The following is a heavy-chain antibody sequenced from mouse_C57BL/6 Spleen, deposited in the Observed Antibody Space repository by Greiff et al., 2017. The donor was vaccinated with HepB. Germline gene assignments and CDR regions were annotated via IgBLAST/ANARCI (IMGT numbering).Heavy chain of an antibody. CDR1: GYTFTSYW. CDR2: IYPGSGST. J-gene: IGHJ1*03. Sequence: VQLQQPGAELVKPGASVKMSCKASGYTFTSYWITWVKQRPGQGLEWIGDIYPGSGSTNYNEKFKRKATLTVDTSSSTAYIQLTILTSEDSAGYYCASITLGVWGTGTTVTVSS. CDR3: ASITLGV. V-gene: IGHV1-55*01. D-gene: IGHD1-1*01.